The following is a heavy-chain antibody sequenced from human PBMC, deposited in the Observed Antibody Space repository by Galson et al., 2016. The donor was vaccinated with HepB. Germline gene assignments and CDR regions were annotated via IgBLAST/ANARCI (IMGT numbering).Heavy chain of an antibody. CDR3: ARDSRATFGGPNWFDP. CDR2: ISATGTTI. CDR1: GFTFSSYN. V-gene: IGHV3-48*03. J-gene: IGHJ5*01. D-gene: IGHD3-3*01. Sequence: SLRLSCAASGFTFSSYNMNWVRQAPGKGLDWISYISATGTTIDYAASVKGRFIISRDNAKNSLYLQMNSLRVEDAAFYYCARDSRATFGGPNWFDPWGQGTLVIVSS.